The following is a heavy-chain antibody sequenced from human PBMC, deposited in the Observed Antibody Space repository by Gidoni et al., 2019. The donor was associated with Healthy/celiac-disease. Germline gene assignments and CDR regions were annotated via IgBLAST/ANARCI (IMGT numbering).Heavy chain of an antibody. J-gene: IGHJ4*02. CDR2: INHSGST. CDR3: AGMGRYNWNDELDY. CDR1: GASFSGYY. D-gene: IGHD1-20*01. Sequence: QVHLPQWGAGLLNPSETLSLTCAVYGASFSGYYWSWIRQPPGKGLEWIGEINHSGSTNYNPSLKSRVTISVDTSKNQFSLKLSSVTAADTAVYYCAGMGRYNWNDELDYWGQETLVTVSS. V-gene: IGHV4-34*01.